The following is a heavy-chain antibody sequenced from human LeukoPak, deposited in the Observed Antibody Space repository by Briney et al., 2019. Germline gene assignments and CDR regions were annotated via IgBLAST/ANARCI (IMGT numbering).Heavy chain of an antibody. CDR2: TYYRSKWYN. CDR1: GDSFSSNSAA. Sequence: SQTLSLTCAISGDSFSSNSAAWNWIRQSPSRGLEWLGRTYYRSKWYNDYAVSVKSRITINPDTSKNQFSLQLNSVTPEDTAVYYCARGIAVAGTGSAEYFQHWGQGTLVTVSS. J-gene: IGHJ1*01. D-gene: IGHD6-19*01. V-gene: IGHV6-1*01. CDR3: ARGIAVAGTGSAEYFQH.